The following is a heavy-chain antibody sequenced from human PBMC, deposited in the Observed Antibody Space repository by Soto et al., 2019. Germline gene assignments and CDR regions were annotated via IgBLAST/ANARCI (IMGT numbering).Heavy chain of an antibody. CDR1: GYRCTIYW. CDR3: ARLRIQSGDFRSFDY. CDR2: IYPDDSDT. Sequence: GESLKISCQDSGYRCTIYWIAWVRQMPWKGLEWMGVIYPDDSDTKYSPSFQGQVTISADESISTAYLQWGNLKASDTAIYYCARLRIQSGDFRSFDYWGQGTLVAVSS. J-gene: IGHJ4*02. V-gene: IGHV5-51*01. D-gene: IGHD1-1*01.